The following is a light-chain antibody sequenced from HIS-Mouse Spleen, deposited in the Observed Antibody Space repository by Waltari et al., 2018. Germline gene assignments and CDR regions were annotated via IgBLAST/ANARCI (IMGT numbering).Light chain of an antibody. CDR3: QQLNSYHPT. V-gene: IGKV1-9*01. Sequence: DIQLTQSPAFLSASVGDRVTITCRARQGISSYLAWYQQKPGKAPKLLIYAASTLQSGVPSRFSGSGSGTEFTLTISSLQPEDFATYYCQQLNSYHPTFGQGTKVEIK. J-gene: IGKJ1*01. CDR1: QGISSY. CDR2: AAS.